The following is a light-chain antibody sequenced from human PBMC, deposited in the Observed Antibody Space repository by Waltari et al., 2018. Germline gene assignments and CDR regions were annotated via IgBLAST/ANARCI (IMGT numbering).Light chain of an antibody. CDR3: YSSDSTGLRV. J-gene: IGLJ1*01. CDR2: EDT. CDR1: ELPRKY. V-gene: IGLV3-10*01. Sequence: SYELTQPPSVSVSPGQTARITCSGHELPRKYAYWFQQKSGQAPRLVIYEDTKRASGIPVRFSGSSSGTVATLTITGAQVDDEADYYCYSSDSTGLRVFGGGTTVVVL.